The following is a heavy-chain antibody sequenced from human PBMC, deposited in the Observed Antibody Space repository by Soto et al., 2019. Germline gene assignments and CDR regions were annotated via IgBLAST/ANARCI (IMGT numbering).Heavy chain of an antibody. J-gene: IGHJ5*02. D-gene: IGHD3-3*01. CDR3: ARDNRPDFWSGYRGNWFDP. CDR2: IIPIFGTA. V-gene: IGHV1-69*12. Sequence: QVQLVQSGAEVKKPGSSVKVSCKASGGTFSSYAISWVRQAPGQGLEWMGGIIPIFGTANYAQKFQGRVTITADESTSTAYMELSSLRSEDTAVYYCARDNRPDFWSGYRGNWFDPWGQGTLVTVSS. CDR1: GGTFSSYA.